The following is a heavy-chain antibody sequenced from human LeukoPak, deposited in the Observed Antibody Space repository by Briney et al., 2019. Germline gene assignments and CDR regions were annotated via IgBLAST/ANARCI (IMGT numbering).Heavy chain of an antibody. D-gene: IGHD6-19*01. J-gene: IGHJ4*02. V-gene: IGHV3-53*01. CDR1: GLSVSGNF. CDR2: IYGGGST. Sequence: GGSLRLSCAATGLSVSGNFMSWVRQAPGKGLEWVSVIYGGGSTYYADSVKGRFTISRDTPKNTLYLQMNSLRVEDTAVYYCASWPVGWYGEDSWGQGTLVTVSS. CDR3: ASWPVGWYGEDS.